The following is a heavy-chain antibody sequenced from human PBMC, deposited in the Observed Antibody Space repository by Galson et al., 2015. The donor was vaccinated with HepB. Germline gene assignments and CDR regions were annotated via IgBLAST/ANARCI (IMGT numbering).Heavy chain of an antibody. CDR1: GYTFTSYG. CDR2: ISAYNGNT. J-gene: IGHJ4*02. Sequence: QSGAEVKKPGASVKVSCKASGYTFTSYGISWVRQAPGQGLEWMGWISAYNGNTNYAQKLQGRVTMTTDTSTSTAYMELRSLRSDDTAVYYCARDDVPIGYCSSTSCYRGGGYWGQGTLVTVSS. V-gene: IGHV1-18*04. D-gene: IGHD2-2*01. CDR3: ARDDVPIGYCSSTSCYRGGGY.